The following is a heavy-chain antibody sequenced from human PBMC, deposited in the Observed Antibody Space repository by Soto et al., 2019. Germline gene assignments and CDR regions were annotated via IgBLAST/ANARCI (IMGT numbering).Heavy chain of an antibody. D-gene: IGHD5-12*01. Sequence: QVQLVQSVAEVRQPASSVKVSCKTSGGTFSSYAISWVRQAPGQGIEWMGGIVPIVDTSTYAQKFQGRVTITADESTSTVYMELTSLRSDDTAVYYCGIVVAIPGYPDNWGQGTIVTVSS. CDR2: IVPIVDTS. J-gene: IGHJ4*02. V-gene: IGHV1-69*12. CDR3: GIVVAIPGYPDN. CDR1: GGTFSSYA.